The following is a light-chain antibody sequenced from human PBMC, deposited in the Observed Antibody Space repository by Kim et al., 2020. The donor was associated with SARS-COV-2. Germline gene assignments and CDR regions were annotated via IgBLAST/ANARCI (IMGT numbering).Light chain of an antibody. V-gene: IGLV1-44*01. CDR3: ATWDDSLNGGV. CDR1: SSNIGSNP. CDR2: GDN. Sequence: QRITSSCSGSSSNIGSNPVNWFQLLPGTAPRLLNYGDNQRPSGVPDRFSASKSGTSASLAISGLQSEDETYYYCATWDDSLNGGVFGGGTQLTVL. J-gene: IGLJ7*01.